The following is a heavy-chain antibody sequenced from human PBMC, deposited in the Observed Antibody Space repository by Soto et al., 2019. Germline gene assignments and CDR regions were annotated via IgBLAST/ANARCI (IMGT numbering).Heavy chain of an antibody. J-gene: IGHJ5*02. V-gene: IGHV4-30-4*01. D-gene: IGHD5-18*01. CDR1: GGSISSGDYY. Sequence: QVQLQESGPGLVKPSQTLSLTCTVSGGSISSGDYYWSWIRQPPGKGLEWIGNIYYSGSTYYNPSLKSRVTISVDTSKNQFSLKLSSVTAADTAVYFCAGIQSKRLSGLDPWGQGTLVTVSS. CDR3: AGIQSKRLSGLDP. CDR2: IYYSGST.